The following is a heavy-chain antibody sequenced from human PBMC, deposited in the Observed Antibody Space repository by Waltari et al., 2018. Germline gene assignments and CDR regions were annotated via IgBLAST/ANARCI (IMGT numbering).Heavy chain of an antibody. Sequence: QAQLVQSGAEMRHPGASVRISCRAYVYTFTSNGISRGRQAPGQGPEWIGWIKTQRGNANFAVKFQGRVTMTTDTYSNTVYMELSSLTSEDTAWYYCAVDQRLERPTNYHYYGLDVWGQGTAVTVSS. V-gene: IGHV1-18*04. D-gene: IGHD1-1*01. CDR1: VYTFTSNG. CDR3: AVDQRLERPTNYHYYGLDV. J-gene: IGHJ6*02. CDR2: IKTQRGNA.